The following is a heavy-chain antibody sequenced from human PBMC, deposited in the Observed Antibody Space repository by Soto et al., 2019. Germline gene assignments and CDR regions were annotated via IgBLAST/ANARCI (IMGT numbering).Heavy chain of an antibody. CDR3: AKEKGFYSSNWSFDY. CDR2: ISSDRSNK. Sequence: QVQLVESGGGVVQPGTSLRLSCAASGFTFSSDAMHWVRQAPGKGLAWVAVISSDRSNKYYAESEKSRFIISRDNSKSTLYLQMDSLIAEDTAVYNCAKEKGFYSSNWSFDYWGQGALVTVSS. V-gene: IGHV3-30*18. D-gene: IGHD6-13*01. CDR1: GFTFSSDA. J-gene: IGHJ4*02.